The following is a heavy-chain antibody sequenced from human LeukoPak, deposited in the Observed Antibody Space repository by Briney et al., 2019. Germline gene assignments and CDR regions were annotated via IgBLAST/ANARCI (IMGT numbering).Heavy chain of an antibody. CDR1: GLTFSDYY. CDR3: ARDRPSGYYYSYGMDV. J-gene: IGHJ6*02. CDR2: ISNRGDTI. V-gene: IGHV3-11*01. Sequence: GGSLRLSCAVSGLTFSDYYMSWIRQAPGKGLEWLSYISNRGDTIYYADSVRGRFTISRDNAKNSLYLQMNSLRAEDTAVYYCARDRPSGYYYSYGMDVWGQGTTVTVSS.